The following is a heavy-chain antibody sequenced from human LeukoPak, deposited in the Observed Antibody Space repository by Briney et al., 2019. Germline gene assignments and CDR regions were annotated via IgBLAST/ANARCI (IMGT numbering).Heavy chain of an antibody. V-gene: IGHV3-9*01. D-gene: IGHD7-27*01. CDR1: GFTFDDYA. Sequence: GGSLRLSCAASGFTFDDYAMHWVRQAPGKGLEWVSGISWNSGSIGYADSVKGRFTISRDNSKNTLYLQMNSLRAEDTAVYYCAKDLGDAGVKGLDYWGQGTLVTVSS. CDR2: ISWNSGSI. CDR3: AKDLGDAGVKGLDY. J-gene: IGHJ4*02.